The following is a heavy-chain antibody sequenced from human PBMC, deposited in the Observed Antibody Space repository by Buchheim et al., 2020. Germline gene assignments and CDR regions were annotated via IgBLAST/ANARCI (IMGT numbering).Heavy chain of an antibody. CDR2: INPSGGST. V-gene: IGHV1-46*01. CDR1: GYTFTSYY. Sequence: QVQLVQSGAEVKKPGASVKVSCKASGYTFTSYYMHWVRQAPGQGLEWMGIINPSGGSTSYAQKFQGRVTMTRDTSTSTVYMELSSLRSEDTAVYYCARDLIGSGSLSLPEYYGMDVWGQGTT. CDR3: ARDLIGSGSLSLPEYYGMDV. J-gene: IGHJ6*02. D-gene: IGHD3-10*01.